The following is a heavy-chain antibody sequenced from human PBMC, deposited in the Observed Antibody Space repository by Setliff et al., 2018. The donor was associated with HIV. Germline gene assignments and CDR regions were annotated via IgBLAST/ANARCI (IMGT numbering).Heavy chain of an antibody. CDR3: ARDVDVYDILTGYHFDY. CDR1: GYTFSSYS. J-gene: IGHJ4*02. CDR2: ITPSGGSR. D-gene: IGHD3-9*01. V-gene: IGHV1-46*01. Sequence: ASVKVSCKASGYTFSSYSLHWVRQGPGQGLEWMGIITPSGGSRRYAQKLQGRLTMTRDMSTSTVHMDLSSLRPEDTAVYYCARDVDVYDILTGYHFDYWGQGTLVTVSS.